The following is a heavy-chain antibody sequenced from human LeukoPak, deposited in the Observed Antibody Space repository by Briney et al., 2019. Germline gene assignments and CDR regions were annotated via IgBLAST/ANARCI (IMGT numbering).Heavy chain of an antibody. J-gene: IGHJ6*03. V-gene: IGHV3-7*01. CDR2: IKQDGSEK. CDR3: ASSLSGWENYHYMDV. Sequence: GESLRLSCAASGFSFTTYWMSWVRQAPGKGLEWVANIKQDGSEKYYVDSVKGRFTISRDNAKNSLYLQMNSLRAEDTAVYYCASSLSGWENYHYMDVWGKGTTVTISS. D-gene: IGHD6-19*01. CDR1: GFSFTTYW.